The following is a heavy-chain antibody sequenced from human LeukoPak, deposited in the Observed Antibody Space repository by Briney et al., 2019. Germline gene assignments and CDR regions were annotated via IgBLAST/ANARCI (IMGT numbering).Heavy chain of an antibody. CDR3: AKVDSSTSGWSRSSYFDY. Sequence: SETLSLTCTVSGGSISSSTSYWGWIRQPPGKGLEWVVTIYYSGSTYYNPSLKSRVTISVDTSKNQFSLKLSSVTAADTAVYYCAKVDSSTSGWSRSSYFDYWGQGTLVTVSS. D-gene: IGHD6-19*01. CDR2: IYYSGST. CDR1: GGSISSSTSY. J-gene: IGHJ4*02. V-gene: IGHV4-39*07.